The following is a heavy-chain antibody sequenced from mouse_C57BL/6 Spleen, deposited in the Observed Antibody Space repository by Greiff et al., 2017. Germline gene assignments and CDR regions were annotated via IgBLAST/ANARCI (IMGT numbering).Heavy chain of an antibody. V-gene: IGHV3-6*01. CDR3: AYCYSSSYWYFDV. CDR1: GYSITSCYY. J-gene: IGHJ1*03. Sequence: EVQLQESGPGLVKPSQSLSLTCSVTGYSITSCYYWNWIRQIPGNKLEWMGYRSYDGSNNYNPSFKNRNTLTLDTSKNQYCLKLKSVTSENTDTYYCAYCYSSSYWYFDVWGTGTTVTVS. CDR2: RSYDGSN. D-gene: IGHD1-1*01.